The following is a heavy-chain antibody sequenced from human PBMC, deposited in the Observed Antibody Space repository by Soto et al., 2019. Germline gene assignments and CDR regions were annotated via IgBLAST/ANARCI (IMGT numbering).Heavy chain of an antibody. J-gene: IGHJ5*02. CDR1: GFPFNTYA. D-gene: IGHD5-18*01. Sequence: GGSLRLSCSASGFPFNTYAMSCVRQAPGKGPEWVSAISESGDNAFYADSVQGRFTISRDNSYNILYLQMNSPRAEDTALYFCAKGGYIYGLDPWGQGTLVTVSS. CDR3: AKGGYIYGLDP. CDR2: ISESGDNA. V-gene: IGHV3-23*01.